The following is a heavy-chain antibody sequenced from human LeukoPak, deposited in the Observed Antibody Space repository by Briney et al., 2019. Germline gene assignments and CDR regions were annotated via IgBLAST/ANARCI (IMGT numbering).Heavy chain of an antibody. Sequence: GGSLRRSCSASGFTFSKNAMHWVRQAPGKGLEYVSAITNNGGTTYYADSVKGRFTISRDNSKNTLFLQMSSLRAEDTAVYYCVKAYNWNVYSSGDYWGQGTLVTVSS. D-gene: IGHD1-1*01. V-gene: IGHV3-64D*06. J-gene: IGHJ4*02. CDR2: ITNNGGTT. CDR1: GFTFSKNA. CDR3: VKAYNWNVYSSGDY.